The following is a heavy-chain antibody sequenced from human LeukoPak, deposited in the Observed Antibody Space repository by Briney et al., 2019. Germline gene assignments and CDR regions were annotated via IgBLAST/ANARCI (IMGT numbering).Heavy chain of an antibody. CDR2: IHTSGST. CDR1: GRSMSSYY. J-gene: IGHJ4*02. Sequence: SPTLSLTCPVPGRSMSSYYWSWIRQPAGEELEWLGRIHTSGSTKYNPSLKSRVTMSLDTSNNQFSLKLDSVTAADTAVYYCARGLSPLTSLTYYYFFVYWGEGALVTVSS. D-gene: IGHD1-26*01. CDR3: ARGLSPLTSLTYYYFFVY. V-gene: IGHV4-4*07.